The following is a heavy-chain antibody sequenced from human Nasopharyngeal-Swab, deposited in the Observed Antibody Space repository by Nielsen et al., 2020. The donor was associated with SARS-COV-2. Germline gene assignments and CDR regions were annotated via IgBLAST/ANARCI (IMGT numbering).Heavy chain of an antibody. CDR3: ARDGLDYDFWSAYFMDV. Sequence: GGSLPLSCAASGFTFNNYNFNWVRHAPGKGLEWVSSISSSSSYIYYADSVKGRFTISRDNAKNSLYLQMNSLRAEDTAVYYCARDGLDYDFWSAYFMDVWGQGTTVTVSS. CDR2: ISSSSSYI. J-gene: IGHJ6*02. V-gene: IGHV3-21*01. D-gene: IGHD3-3*01. CDR1: GFTFNNYN.